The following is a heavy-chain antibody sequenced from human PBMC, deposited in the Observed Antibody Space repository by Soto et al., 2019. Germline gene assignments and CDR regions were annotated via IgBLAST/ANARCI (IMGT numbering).Heavy chain of an antibody. Sequence: EVQLVESGGGLVKPGGSLRLSCAASGFTFSNAWMSWVRQAPGKGLEWVGRIKSKTDGGTTDYAAPVKGRFTISRDDSKNTLYLQMNSQKTEDTAVYYCTTDTTVTTADKRFDPWGQGTLVTVSS. D-gene: IGHD4-17*01. CDR2: IKSKTDGGTT. J-gene: IGHJ5*02. V-gene: IGHV3-15*01. CDR1: GFTFSNAW. CDR3: TTDTTVTTADKRFDP.